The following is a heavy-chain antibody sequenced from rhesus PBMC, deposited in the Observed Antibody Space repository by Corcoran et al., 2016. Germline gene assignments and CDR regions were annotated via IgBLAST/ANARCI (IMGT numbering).Heavy chain of an antibody. J-gene: IGHJ4*01. Sequence: QVPSQESVPGLLNPSETRSTTFAVLGGSTPGGFGLGWIRQPPGKGLEWIGSIYSSSGNTYYNPSLKRRVTISTDTSKNQFSLKLSSVTAADTAVYYCARDRAVVVVMFDYWGQGVLVTVSS. D-gene: IGHD2-39*02. CDR1: GGSTPGGFG. V-gene: IGHV4S7*01. CDR2: IYSSSGNT. CDR3: ARDRAVVVVMFDY.